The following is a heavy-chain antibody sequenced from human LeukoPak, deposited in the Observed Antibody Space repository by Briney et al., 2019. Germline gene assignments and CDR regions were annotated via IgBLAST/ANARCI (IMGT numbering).Heavy chain of an antibody. CDR2: ISGNNDNP. J-gene: IGHJ3*02. V-gene: IGHV1-18*01. CDR3: ARGGYYDSSGYYRAFDI. D-gene: IGHD3-22*01. Sequence: ASVKVSCKTSGYTFSNFGINWVRQAPGQGLEWMGWISGNNDNPNYGQKFQGRFTVTTDSSTSTAYMELSRLRSDDTAVYYCARGGYYDSSGYYRAFDIWGQGTMVTVSS. CDR1: GYTFSNFG.